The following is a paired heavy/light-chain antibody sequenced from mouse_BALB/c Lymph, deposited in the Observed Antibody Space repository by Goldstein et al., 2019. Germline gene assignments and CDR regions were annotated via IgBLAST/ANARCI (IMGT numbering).Heavy chain of an antibody. D-gene: IGHD1-1*01. CDR2: ISYDGSN. Sequence: DVQLQESGPGLVKPSQSLSLTCSVTGYSITSGYYWNWIRQFPGNKLEWMGYISYDGSNNYNPSLKNRISITRDTSKNQFFLKLNSVTTEDTATYYCYYYGSSYYFDYWGQGTTLTVSS. J-gene: IGHJ2*01. CDR1: GYSITSGYY. V-gene: IGHV3-6*02. CDR3: YYYGSSYYFDY.
Light chain of an antibody. CDR1: SSVSY. V-gene: IGKV4-57*01. J-gene: IGKJ5*01. CDR3: QQRSSYLT. CDR2: STS. Sequence: QIVLTQSPAIMSASPGEKVTITCSASSSVSYMHWFQQKPGTSPKLWIYSTSNLASGVPARFSGSGSGTSYSLTISRMEAEDAATYYCQQRSSYLTFGAGTKLELK.